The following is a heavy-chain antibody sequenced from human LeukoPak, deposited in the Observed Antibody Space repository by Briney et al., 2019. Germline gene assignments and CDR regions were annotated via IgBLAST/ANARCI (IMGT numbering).Heavy chain of an antibody. V-gene: IGHV3-23*01. CDR2: ISGSGGSQ. CDR3: AKDQRYFGSGSDSYFDY. J-gene: IGHJ4*02. CDR1: GFTFSSYA. D-gene: IGHD3-10*01. Sequence: GSLRLSCAASGFTFSSYAMSWVRQAPGKGLEWVSGISGSGGSQYFADSVKGRFTISRDNSKNTLYLQMNSLRAEDTAVYYCAKDQRYFGSGSDSYFDYWGQGTLVTVSS.